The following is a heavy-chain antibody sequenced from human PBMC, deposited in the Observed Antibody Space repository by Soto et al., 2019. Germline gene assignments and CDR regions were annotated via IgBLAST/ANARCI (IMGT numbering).Heavy chain of an antibody. CDR1: GGTFSSYA. J-gene: IGHJ4*02. CDR3: ARAQAPRGVTTVTTRAFDY. V-gene: IGHV1-69*12. Sequence: QFQLVQSGAEVKKPGSSVKVSCKASGGTFSSYAISWVRQAPGQGLEWMGGIIPIFGTANYAQKFQGRVTIPADESTSTAYMELSSLRSEDTAVYYCARAQAPRGVTTVTTRAFDYWGQGTLVTVSS. CDR2: IIPIFGTA. D-gene: IGHD4-17*01.